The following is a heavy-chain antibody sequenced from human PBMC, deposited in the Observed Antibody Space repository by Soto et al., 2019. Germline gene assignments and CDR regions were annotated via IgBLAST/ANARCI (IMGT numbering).Heavy chain of an antibody. CDR2: IYDSGST. CDR3: ARRERITIVRGAIFDY. J-gene: IGHJ4*02. V-gene: IGHV4-39*01. CDR1: GGSISSSSYY. D-gene: IGHD3-10*01. Sequence: QLQLQESGPGLVKPSETLSLTCTVSGGSISSSSYYWGWIRQPPGKGLEWIGSIYDSGSTYYNPSLKSRVTISADTSKNQFSLKLSSVTAADTAVYYCARRERITIVRGAIFDYWGQGTLVTVSS.